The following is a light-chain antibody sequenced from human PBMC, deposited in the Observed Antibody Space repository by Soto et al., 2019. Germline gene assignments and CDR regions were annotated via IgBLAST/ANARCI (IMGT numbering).Light chain of an antibody. V-gene: IGLV1-51*01. J-gene: IGLJ1*01. CDR2: DNN. CDR3: ATWDSTPSAYV. CDR1: SSNIGNNY. Sequence: QSVLTQPPSVSAAPGRKVTISCSGNSSNIGNNYVSWYQQLPGTAPKLLFYDNNKRPSGIPDRFSGSKSGTSATLGISGLQTGDEADYYCATWDSTPSAYVFGTGTKLTVL.